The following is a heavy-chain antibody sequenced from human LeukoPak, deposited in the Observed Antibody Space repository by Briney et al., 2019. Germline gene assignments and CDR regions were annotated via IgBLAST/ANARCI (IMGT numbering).Heavy chain of an antibody. CDR2: MNHSGST. CDR3: AKSNGYGLIDY. CDR1: GGSFSGYY. D-gene: IGHD5-12*01. J-gene: IGHJ4*02. V-gene: IGHV4-34*01. Sequence: SETLSLTCAVYGGSFSGYYWSWIRQPPGKGLEWIGEMNHSGSTNYNPSLKGRVTMYIDTSKNQFSLKLSSVTAADTAMYYCAKSNGYGLIDYWGQGTLVTVSS.